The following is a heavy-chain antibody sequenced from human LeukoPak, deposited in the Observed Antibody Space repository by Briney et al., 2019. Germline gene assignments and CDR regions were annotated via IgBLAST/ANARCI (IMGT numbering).Heavy chain of an antibody. CDR3: ASRYSSSWYYNY. CDR2: INHSGST. V-gene: IGHV4-34*01. J-gene: IGHJ4*02. D-gene: IGHD6-13*01. Sequence: PSETLSLTCAVYGGSFSGYYWSRIRQPPGKGLEWLGEINHSGSTNYNPSLKSRVTISVDTSKNQFSLKLSSVTAADTAVYYCASRYSSSWYYNYWGQGTLVTVSS. CDR1: GGSFSGYY.